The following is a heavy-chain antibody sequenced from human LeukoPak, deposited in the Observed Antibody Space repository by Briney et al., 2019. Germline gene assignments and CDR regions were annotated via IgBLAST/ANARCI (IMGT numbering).Heavy chain of an antibody. CDR2: ISSSSSTI. Sequence: GGSLRLSCAASGFTFSSYSMNWVRQAPGKGLEWVSYISSSSSTIYYADSVKGRFTISRDNAKNSLYLQMNSLRAEDTAVYYCARDRSRDGYNPLFDYWGQGTLVTVSS. V-gene: IGHV3-48*04. D-gene: IGHD5-24*01. CDR1: GFTFSSYS. J-gene: IGHJ4*02. CDR3: ARDRSRDGYNPLFDY.